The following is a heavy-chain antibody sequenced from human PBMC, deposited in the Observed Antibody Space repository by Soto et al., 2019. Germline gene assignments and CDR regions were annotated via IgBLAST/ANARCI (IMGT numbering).Heavy chain of an antibody. D-gene: IGHD6-19*01. Sequence: QVQLVQSGAEVKKPGASVKASCKASGYTFTSYYMHWVRQAPGQGLEWMGIINPSGGSTSYAQKFQGRVTMTRDTSTSTVYMELSSLRSEDTAVYYCARDGTIAVAGFWFDPWGQGTLVTVSS. CDR3: ARDGTIAVAGFWFDP. J-gene: IGHJ5*02. CDR2: INPSGGST. V-gene: IGHV1-46*01. CDR1: GYTFTSYY.